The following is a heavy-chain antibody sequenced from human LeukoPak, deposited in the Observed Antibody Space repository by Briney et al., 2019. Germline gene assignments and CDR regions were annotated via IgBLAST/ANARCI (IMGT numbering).Heavy chain of an antibody. V-gene: IGHV3-48*03. D-gene: IGHD3-10*02. J-gene: IGHJ6*04. Sequence: GGSLRLSCAASGFTFSSYEMNWVRQAPGKGLEWVAYISTSGSDIYYADSVKGRFTISRDNAKNSLYLQMNSLRAEDTAVYYCAELGITMIGGVWGKGTTVTISS. CDR2: ISTSGSDI. CDR3: AELGITMIGGV. CDR1: GFTFSSYE.